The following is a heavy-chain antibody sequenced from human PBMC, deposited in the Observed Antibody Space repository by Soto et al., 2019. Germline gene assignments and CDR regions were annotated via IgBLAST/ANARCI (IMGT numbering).Heavy chain of an antibody. CDR1: GGTFSSYT. Sequence: QVQLVQSGAEVKKPGSSVKVSCKASGGTFSSYTISWVRQDPGQGLEWMGRIIPILGIANYAQKFQGRVTITADKSTSTAYMELSSLRYEDTAVYYCARDHSTYGMDVWGQGTTVTVSS. J-gene: IGHJ6*02. V-gene: IGHV1-69*08. CDR2: IIPILGIA. CDR3: ARDHSTYGMDV. D-gene: IGHD4-4*01.